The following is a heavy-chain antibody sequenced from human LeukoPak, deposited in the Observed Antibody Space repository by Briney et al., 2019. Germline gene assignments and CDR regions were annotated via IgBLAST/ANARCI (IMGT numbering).Heavy chain of an antibody. CDR2: ISSSGDSE. CDR1: GFTFSGYY. D-gene: IGHD6-19*01. Sequence: TGGSLRLSCAASGFTFSGYYMSWIRQAPGKGPEWISYISSSGDSEYYADSVKGRLTISRDNAKNSLYLQMNSLRAEDTAVYYCARDRGAVAGQYFDYWGQGTLVTVSS. CDR3: ARDRGAVAGQYFDY. J-gene: IGHJ4*02. V-gene: IGHV3-11*01.